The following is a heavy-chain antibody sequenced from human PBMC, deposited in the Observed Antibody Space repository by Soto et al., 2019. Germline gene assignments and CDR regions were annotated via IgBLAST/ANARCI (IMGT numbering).Heavy chain of an antibody. CDR3: ARGHIVVVTAIRAALDY. CDR1: GGTSSSYS. Sequence: SVKISCRVSGGTSSSYSISWVRQAPGQGLEWMGGIIPIFGTANYAQKFQGRVTITADKATSTAYMELSSLRSKDTAVYYCARGHIVVVTAIRAALDYWGQGTLVTVSS. D-gene: IGHD2-21*02. V-gene: IGHV1-69*06. J-gene: IGHJ4*02. CDR2: IIPIFGTA.